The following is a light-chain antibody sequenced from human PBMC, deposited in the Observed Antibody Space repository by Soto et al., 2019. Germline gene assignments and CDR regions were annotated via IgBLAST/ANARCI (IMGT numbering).Light chain of an antibody. Sequence: EIVMTQSPATLSVSPGARVTLSCRASQSVSSNLAWYQQKPGQAPRLLIYSASTRATDIPARFSGSGSGTEFTLTISSLQSEDFAVYYCQQYNNWPWGTFGQGTNLEIK. J-gene: IGKJ2*01. CDR3: QQYNNWPWGT. V-gene: IGKV3-15*01. CDR2: SAS. CDR1: QSVSSN.